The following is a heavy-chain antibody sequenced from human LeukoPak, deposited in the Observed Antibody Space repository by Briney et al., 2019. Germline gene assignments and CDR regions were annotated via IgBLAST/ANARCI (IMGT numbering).Heavy chain of an antibody. V-gene: IGHV1-69*04. Sequence: EASVKVSCKASVGTFSSYAISSVRQAPGQGLEWMGRIIPIFGIANYAQKFQGRVTITADKSTSTAYMELSSLRPEDTAVYYCAYDTYGSGSYYEDYWGQGTLVTVSS. CDR2: IIPIFGIA. D-gene: IGHD3-10*01. CDR1: VGTFSSYA. J-gene: IGHJ4*02. CDR3: AYDTYGSGSYYEDY.